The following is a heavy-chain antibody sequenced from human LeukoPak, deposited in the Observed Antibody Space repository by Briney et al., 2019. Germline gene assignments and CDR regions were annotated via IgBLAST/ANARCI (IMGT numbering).Heavy chain of an antibody. D-gene: IGHD3-10*01. V-gene: IGHV3-21*04. CDR3: ARDAEEGWFGELSRYLWFDP. J-gene: IGHJ5*02. Sequence: PGGSLRLSCAASGFTFSSYSMNWVRQAPGKGLEWVSSISSSSSYIYYADSVKGRFTISRDNAKNSLYLQMNSLRAEDTAVYYCARDAEEGWFGELSRYLWFDPWGQGTLVTVSS. CDR2: ISSSSSYI. CDR1: GFTFSSYS.